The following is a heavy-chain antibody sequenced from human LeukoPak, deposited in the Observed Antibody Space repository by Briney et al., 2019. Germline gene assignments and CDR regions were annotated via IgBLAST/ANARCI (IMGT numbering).Heavy chain of an antibody. J-gene: IGHJ3*02. Sequence: PSETLSLTCTLSGDFITSDTYSWSWIRQPAGMQLEWIGRIYTTGTTNYNPSLRSRVTMSIDTSKNQFSLKLSSVTAADTAVYYCARPLGSPDDAFDIWGQGTMVTVSS. CDR1: GDFITSDTYS. CDR2: IYTTGTT. V-gene: IGHV4-61*02. CDR3: ARPLGSPDDAFDI.